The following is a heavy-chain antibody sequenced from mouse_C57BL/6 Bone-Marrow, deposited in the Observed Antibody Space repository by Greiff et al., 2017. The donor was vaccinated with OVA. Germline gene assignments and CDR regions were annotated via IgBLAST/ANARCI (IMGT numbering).Heavy chain of an antibody. J-gene: IGHJ3*01. V-gene: IGHV1-9*01. D-gene: IGHD2-2*01. Sequence: VQLVESGAELMKPGASVKLSCKATGYTFTGYWIEWVKQRPGHGLEWIGEILPGSGSTNYNEKFKGKATFTADTSSNTAYMQLSSLTTEDSAIYYCARKEYGYDWFAYWGQGTLVTVSA. CDR3: ARKEYGYDWFAY. CDR2: ILPGSGST. CDR1: GYTFTGYW.